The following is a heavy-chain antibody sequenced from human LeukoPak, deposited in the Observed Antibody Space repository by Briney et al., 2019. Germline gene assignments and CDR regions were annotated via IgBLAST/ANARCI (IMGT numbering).Heavy chain of an antibody. CDR2: ISAYNGNT. Sequence: ASVKVSCKASGYTFTSYGISWVRQAPGQGLEWMGWISAYNGNTNYAQKLQGRVTMTTDTSTSTAYMELRSLRSDDTAVYYCAREDSSGWYQTWFDPWAREPWSPSPQ. D-gene: IGHD6-19*01. CDR1: GYTFTSYG. J-gene: IGHJ5*02. V-gene: IGHV1-18*01. CDR3: AREDSSGWYQTWFDP.